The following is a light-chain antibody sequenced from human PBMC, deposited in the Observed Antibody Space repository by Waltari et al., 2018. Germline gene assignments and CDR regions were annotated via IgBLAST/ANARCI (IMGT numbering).Light chain of an antibody. Sequence: QSALTQPASVSGSPGQSITISCPVTINDVRTYPYVSCYQQHPGTAPKLIIFEVKHRPSGVSNRFSGSKYANTASRTISGLQAEDEADYYCSSYTSTKILFGGGTKLTVL. V-gene: IGLV2-14*01. J-gene: IGLJ2*01. CDR2: EVK. CDR1: INDVRTYPY. CDR3: SSYTSTKIL.